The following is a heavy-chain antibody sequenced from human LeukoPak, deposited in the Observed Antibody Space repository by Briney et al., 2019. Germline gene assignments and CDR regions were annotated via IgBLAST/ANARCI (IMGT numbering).Heavy chain of an antibody. Sequence: SETLSLTCTVSGGSISSSSYYWGWIRRPPGKGLEWIGSIYYSGSTYYNPSLKSRVTISVDTSKNQFSLKLSSVTAADTAVYYCARVYCTNGVCHMGGNAFDIWGQGTMVTVSS. CDR3: ARVYCTNGVCHMGGNAFDI. CDR1: GGSISSSSYY. D-gene: IGHD2-8*01. J-gene: IGHJ3*02. CDR2: IYYSGST. V-gene: IGHV4-39*07.